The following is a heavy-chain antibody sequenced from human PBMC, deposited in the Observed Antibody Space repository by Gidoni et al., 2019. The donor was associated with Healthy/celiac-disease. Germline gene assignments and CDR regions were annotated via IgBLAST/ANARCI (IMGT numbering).Heavy chain of an antibody. CDR1: GFTFSSYR. D-gene: IGHD3-22*01. V-gene: IGHV3-21*01. CDR2: ISSRSSYR. J-gene: IGHJ6*02. CDR3: ARGPYYYYDSSGYYRDVYGMDV. Sequence: EVQLVESGGGLVKPGGSLRLSCAADGFTFSSYRMKWVRQAPGKGLEWVSSISSRSSYRYYADSVKGRFTISRDNAKNSLYLQMNSLRAEDTAVYYCARGPYYYYDSSGYYRDVYGMDVWGQGTTVTVSS.